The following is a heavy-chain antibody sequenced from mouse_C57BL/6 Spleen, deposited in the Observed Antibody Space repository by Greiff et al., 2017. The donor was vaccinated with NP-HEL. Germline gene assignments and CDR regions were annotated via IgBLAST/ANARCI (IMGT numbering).Heavy chain of an antibody. CDR2: ISDGGSYT. J-gene: IGHJ2*01. CDR1: GFTFSSYA. CDR3: ARDSPSFDY. Sequence: EVHLVESGGGLVKPGGSLKLSCAASGFTFSSYAMSWVRQTPEKRLEWVATISDGGSYTYYPDNVKGRFTISRDNAKNNLYLQMSHLKSEDTAMYYCARDSPSFDYWGQGTTLTVSS. V-gene: IGHV5-4*01.